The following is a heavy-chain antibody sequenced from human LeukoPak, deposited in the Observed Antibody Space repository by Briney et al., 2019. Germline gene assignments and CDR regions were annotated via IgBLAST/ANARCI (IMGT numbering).Heavy chain of an antibody. Sequence: GGSLRLSCAASGFTVSSNYMSWGRQGPGKGLEGVSVIYSGGSTYYAASVKGRFTISRDNSKNTLYLQMNSVRAEDTAVYYCARGASTITFGGELDYWGQGTLVTVSS. CDR1: GFTVSSNY. D-gene: IGHD3-16*01. CDR3: ARGASTITFGGELDY. J-gene: IGHJ4*02. V-gene: IGHV3-66*02. CDR2: IYSGGST.